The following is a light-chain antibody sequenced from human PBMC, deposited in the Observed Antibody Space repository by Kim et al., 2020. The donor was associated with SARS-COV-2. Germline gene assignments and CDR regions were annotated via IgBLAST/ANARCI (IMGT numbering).Light chain of an antibody. Sequence: GQSVTFSCTGTSSDVGAYNYVSWYQQHPGKAPKLMIHDVSNRPSGVPKRYSGSKSGNTASLTISGLLAEDEADYYCSSYTSSSTLVFGAGTKVTVL. V-gene: IGLV2-14*03. J-gene: IGLJ1*01. CDR1: SSDVGAYNY. CDR3: SSYTSSSTLV. CDR2: DVS.